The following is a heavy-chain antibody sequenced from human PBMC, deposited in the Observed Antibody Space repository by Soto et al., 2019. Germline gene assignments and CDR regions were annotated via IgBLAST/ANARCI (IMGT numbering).Heavy chain of an antibody. J-gene: IGHJ3*01. D-gene: IGHD4-17*01. CDR1: GFNFRNFN. Sequence: GGSLRLSCEGSGFNFRNFNMIWVRQAPGKGLEWVSSVSGSSSYIYYADSVKGRFTVSRDNANNLVFLQMNGLRPEDTAMYYCARDLRGHYGPWGQGTMVPVSS. V-gene: IGHV3-21*06. CDR3: ARDLRGHYGP. CDR2: VSGSSSYI.